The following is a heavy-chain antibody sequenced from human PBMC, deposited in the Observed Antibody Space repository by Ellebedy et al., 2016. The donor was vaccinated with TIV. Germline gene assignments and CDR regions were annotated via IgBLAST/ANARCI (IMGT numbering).Heavy chain of an antibody. V-gene: IGHV4-59*01. CDR1: GGSISSYY. Sequence: MPSETLSLTCTVTGGSISSYYRSWIRQSPGKGLEWIGYIYDSGSTNYNPSLKSRVKISVDKSKKQFFLELSSVTAADTAVYYCARERVFYDKNGYLRAFDMWGQGTMVTVSS. D-gene: IGHD3-22*01. CDR2: IYDSGST. J-gene: IGHJ3*02. CDR3: ARERVFYDKNGYLRAFDM.